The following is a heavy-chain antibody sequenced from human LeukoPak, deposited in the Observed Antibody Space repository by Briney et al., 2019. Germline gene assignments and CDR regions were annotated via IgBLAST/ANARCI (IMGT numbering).Heavy chain of an antibody. D-gene: IGHD2-21*02. V-gene: IGHV3-23*01. CDR3: AKTIVVVTPGGMDV. Sequence: GGSLRLSCAASGFTFSSYAMSWVRQAPGKGLEWVLGISGSGVSTYYADSVKGRFTISRENSKNTLYLQMNSLRAEDTAVYYCAKTIVVVTPGGMDVWGQGTTVTVSS. CDR2: ISGSGVST. CDR1: GFTFSSYA. J-gene: IGHJ6*02.